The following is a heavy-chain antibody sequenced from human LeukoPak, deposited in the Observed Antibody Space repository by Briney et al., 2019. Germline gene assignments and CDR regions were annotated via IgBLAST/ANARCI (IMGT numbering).Heavy chain of an antibody. J-gene: IGHJ6*03. Sequence: ASVKVSCKASGGTFSSYAISWVRQAPGQGLEWMGWISAYNGNTNYAQKLQGRVTMTTDTSTSTAYMELRSLRSDDTAVCYCARGPYSSSWDPYYYYMDVWGKGTTVTVSS. CDR1: GGTFSSYA. CDR2: ISAYNGNT. V-gene: IGHV1-18*01. CDR3: ARGPYSSSWDPYYYYMDV. D-gene: IGHD6-13*01.